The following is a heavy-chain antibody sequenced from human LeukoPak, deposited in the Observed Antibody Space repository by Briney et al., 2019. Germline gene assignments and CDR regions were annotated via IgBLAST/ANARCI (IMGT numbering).Heavy chain of an antibody. Sequence: SQTLSLTCTVSGGSISSGSYYWRWLRQPAGKGLEWIGRMYTSGSTNYNPSLKGRVTISVDTSKNQFSLKLSSVTAADTAVYYCAREGGTGAFDIWGQGTMVTVSP. CDR2: MYTSGST. CDR1: GGSISSGSYY. CDR3: AREGGTGAFDI. D-gene: IGHD1-14*01. J-gene: IGHJ3*02. V-gene: IGHV4-61*02.